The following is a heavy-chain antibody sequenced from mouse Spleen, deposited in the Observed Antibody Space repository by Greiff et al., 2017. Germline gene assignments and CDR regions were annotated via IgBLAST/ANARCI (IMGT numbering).Heavy chain of an antibody. CDR3: AREEAYYRYSFAY. V-gene: IGHV1-7*01. J-gene: IGHJ3*01. CDR1: GYTFTSYW. Sequence: QVQLQQSGAELVMPGASVKLSCKASGYTFTSYWMHWVKQRPGQGLEWIGYINPSSGYTKYNQKFKDKATLTADKSSSTAYMQLSSLTYEDSAVYYCAREEAYYRYSFAYWGQGTLVTVSA. CDR2: INPSSGYT. D-gene: IGHD2-14*01.